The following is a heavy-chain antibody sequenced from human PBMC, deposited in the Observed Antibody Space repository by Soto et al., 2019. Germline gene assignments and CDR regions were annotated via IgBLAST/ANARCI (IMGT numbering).Heavy chain of an antibody. CDR1: GFTFSSYS. CDR2: ISSSSSYI. J-gene: IGHJ6*02. CDR3: AKTTKAVGLVAPCMDV. D-gene: IGHD1-26*01. Sequence: AGGSLRLSCAASGFTFSSYSMNWVRQAPGKGLEWVSSISSSSSYIYYADSVKGRFTISRDNAKNSLYLQMNSLRAEDTAVYYCAKTTKAVGLVAPCMDVWGQGTTVTDSS. V-gene: IGHV3-21*01.